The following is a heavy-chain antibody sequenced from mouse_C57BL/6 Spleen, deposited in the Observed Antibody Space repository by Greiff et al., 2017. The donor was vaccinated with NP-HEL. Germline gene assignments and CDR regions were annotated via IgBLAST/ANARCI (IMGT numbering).Heavy chain of an antibody. CDR2: IYPSDSET. D-gene: IGHD1-1*01. Sequence: VQLQQSGAELVRPGSSVKLSCKASGYTFTSYWMDWVKQRPGQGLEWIGNIYPSDSETHYNQKFKDKATLTVDKSSSTAYMQPSSLTSEDSAVYYCARNYYGSSYDYWGQGTTLTVSS. CDR3: ARNYYGSSYDY. V-gene: IGHV1-61*01. J-gene: IGHJ2*01. CDR1: GYTFTSYW.